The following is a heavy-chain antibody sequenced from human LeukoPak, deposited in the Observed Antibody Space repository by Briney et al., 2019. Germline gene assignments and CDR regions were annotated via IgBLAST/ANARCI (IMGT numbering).Heavy chain of an antibody. J-gene: IGHJ5*02. CDR3: ARGYSTGWYLSS. CDR1: GFTFDDYG. V-gene: IGHV3-20*04. D-gene: IGHD6-19*01. Sequence: GGSLRLSCAASGFTFDDYGMAWVRQAPGKGLEWVSGINWNGGRTNYADSVKGRFTISRDNATKSLYLQMNSLGAEDTALYYCARGYSTGWYLSSWGQGTLVTVSS. CDR2: INWNGGRT.